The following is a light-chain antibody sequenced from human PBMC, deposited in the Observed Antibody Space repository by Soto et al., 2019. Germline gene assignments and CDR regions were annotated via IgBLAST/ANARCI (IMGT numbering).Light chain of an antibody. Sequence: QSVLTQPASVSGSPGQSITVSCTGTSSDVGGYNYVSWYQQHPGKAPRLLIYDVTNRPSGVSNRFSGSKSGNTASLTISGLQAEDEADYYCSSYRGGSTYVFGTGTRSPS. J-gene: IGLJ1*01. CDR3: SSYRGGSTYV. CDR2: DVT. V-gene: IGLV2-14*03. CDR1: SSDVGGYNY.